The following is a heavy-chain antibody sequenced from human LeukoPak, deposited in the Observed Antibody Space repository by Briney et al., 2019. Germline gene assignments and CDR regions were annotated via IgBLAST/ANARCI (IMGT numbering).Heavy chain of an antibody. CDR1: GFTFSSYG. Sequence: GGSLRLSCTASGFTFSSYGMHWVRQAPGKGLEWVAFIRYGGSNKYYADSVKGRFTISRDNSKNTLYLQMNSLRAEDTAVYYCARESESYDSSGSTFKFWGQGTLVTVSS. V-gene: IGHV3-30*02. J-gene: IGHJ4*02. D-gene: IGHD3-22*01. CDR2: IRYGGSNK. CDR3: ARESESYDSSGSTFKF.